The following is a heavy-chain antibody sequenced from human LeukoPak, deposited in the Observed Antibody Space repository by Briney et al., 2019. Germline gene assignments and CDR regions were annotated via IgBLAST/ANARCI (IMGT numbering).Heavy chain of an antibody. D-gene: IGHD3-10*01. CDR3: ARRGLTLRTWYFDL. V-gene: IGHV4-38-2*01. CDR2: ATHRGTT. Sequence: SETLSLTCAVSGYSVNSDYYWGWIRQSPGRGLEWLGSATHRGTTYLNPPLMRRVSISLDSSKNHLSLKLRSVTAADTAIYYCARRGLTLRTWYFDLWGRGTLVTVSS. J-gene: IGHJ2*01. CDR1: GYSVNSDYY.